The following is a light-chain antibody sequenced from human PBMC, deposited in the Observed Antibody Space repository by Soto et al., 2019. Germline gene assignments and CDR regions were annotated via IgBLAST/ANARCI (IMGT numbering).Light chain of an antibody. CDR1: RSLVDSADGNTY. J-gene: IGKJ5*01. V-gene: IGKV2-40*01. CDR3: MQRIYFPIT. Sequence: DIVRTPTPLSLTVTPGEPASISCTSSRSLVDSADGNTYLDWYVQKPGQSPQLLIPTLSSRASGVPDRPSGIGSRADFTLRISRVEAEDLGIYFCMQRIYFPITFGQGTRLEI. CDR2: TLS.